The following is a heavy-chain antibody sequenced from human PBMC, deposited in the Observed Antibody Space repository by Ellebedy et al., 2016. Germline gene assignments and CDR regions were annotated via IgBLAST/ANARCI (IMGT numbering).Heavy chain of an antibody. CDR3: AREGIGSGWNDWFFDL. V-gene: IGHV3-13*01. Sequence: GESLKISCAASGFTFSSYAMSWVRQAPGKGLEWVSAIGTAGDRYYPGSVKGRFTISRENGKNSLYLEMNSLTVADTAVYYCAREGIGSGWNDWFFDLWGPGTLVTVSS. D-gene: IGHD6-19*01. J-gene: IGHJ2*01. CDR1: GFTFSSYA. CDR2: IGTAGDR.